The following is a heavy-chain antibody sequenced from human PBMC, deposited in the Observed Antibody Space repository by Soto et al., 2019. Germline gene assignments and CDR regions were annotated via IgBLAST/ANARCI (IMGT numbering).Heavy chain of an antibody. V-gene: IGHV4-31*03. CDR3: ARGDIVVVQDAKIYLNWFDP. CDR2: IYYSGST. Sequence: SETLSLTCTVSGGSISSGGYYWSWIRQHPGKGLEWIGYIYYSGSTYYNPSLKSRVTISVDTSKNQFSLKLSSVTAADTAVYYCARGDIVVVQDAKIYLNWFDPWGQGTLVTAPQ. J-gene: IGHJ5*02. D-gene: IGHD2-2*01. CDR1: GGSISSGGYY.